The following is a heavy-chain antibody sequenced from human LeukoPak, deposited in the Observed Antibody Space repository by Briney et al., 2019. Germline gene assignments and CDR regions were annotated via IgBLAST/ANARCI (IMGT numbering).Heavy chain of an antibody. CDR2: IGSSSSYI. Sequence: GGPLRLSCAASGFTFSSYSMNWVRQAPGKGLEWVSSIGSSSSYIYYADSVKGRFTISRDNAKNSLYLQMNSLRAEDTAVYYCARDPIAVTNYFDYWGQGTLVTVSS. CDR3: ARDPIAVTNYFDY. V-gene: IGHV3-21*01. CDR1: GFTFSSYS. D-gene: IGHD6-19*01. J-gene: IGHJ4*02.